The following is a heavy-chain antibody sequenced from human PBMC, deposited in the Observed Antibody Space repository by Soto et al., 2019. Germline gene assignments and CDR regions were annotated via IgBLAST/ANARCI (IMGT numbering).Heavy chain of an antibody. CDR1: GFTFSSYA. CDR3: ARDHSSSWYRYYYYGMDV. J-gene: IGHJ6*02. D-gene: IGHD6-13*01. V-gene: IGHV3-30-3*01. CDR2: ISYDGSNK. Sequence: GGSLRLSCAASGFTFSSYAMHWVRQAPGKGLEWVAVISYDGSNKYYADSVKGRFTISRDNSKNTLYLQMNSLRAEDTAVYYCARDHSSSWYRYYYYGMDVWGQGTTVTLSS.